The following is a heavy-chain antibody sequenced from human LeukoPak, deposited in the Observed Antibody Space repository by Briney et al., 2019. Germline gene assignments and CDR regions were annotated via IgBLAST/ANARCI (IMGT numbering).Heavy chain of an antibody. Sequence: GGSLRLSCAASGFTFSSYGMHWVRQVPGKGLEWVAFIRYDGSNKYYADSVKGRFTISRDKCKNTRYLQMNRRGAGDTAVYYCAKDFWGITPPPYFDYWGHGTLVTVSS. D-gene: IGHD1-14*01. J-gene: IGHJ4*01. CDR3: AKDFWGITPPPYFDY. CDR1: GFTFSSYG. CDR2: IRYDGSNK. V-gene: IGHV3-30*02.